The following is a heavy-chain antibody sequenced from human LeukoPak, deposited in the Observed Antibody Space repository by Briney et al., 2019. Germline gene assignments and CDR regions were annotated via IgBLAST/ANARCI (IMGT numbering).Heavy chain of an antibody. J-gene: IGHJ6*02. V-gene: IGHV1-69*13. CDR1: GGTFSSYA. Sequence: SVKVSCKASGGTFSSYAISWVRQAPRQGLEWMGGIIPIFGTANYAQKFQGRVTITADESTSTAYMELSSLRSEDTAVYYCAGDSRAPLTNYYYYYGMDVWGQGTTVTVSS. CDR2: IIPIFGTA. CDR3: AGDSRAPLTNYYYYYGMDV.